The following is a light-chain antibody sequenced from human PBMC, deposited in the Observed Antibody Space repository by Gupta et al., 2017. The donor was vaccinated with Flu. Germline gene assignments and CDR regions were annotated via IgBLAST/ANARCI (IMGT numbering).Light chain of an antibody. J-gene: IGKJ1*01. CDR2: EAS. CDR1: QPITVW. Sequence: DFQMTQSPSIVSASVGDRVTITCRASQPITVWLAWYEQKANNAHKLLISEASRLEGGVTSRFSGSGGGTEFPLTSSSLQADDYATYYGQQDKSHWTFGQGTKVEVK. V-gene: IGKV1-5*03. CDR3: QQDKSHWT.